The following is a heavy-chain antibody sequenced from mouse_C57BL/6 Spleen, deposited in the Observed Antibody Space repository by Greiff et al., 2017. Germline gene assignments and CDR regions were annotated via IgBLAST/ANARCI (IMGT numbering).Heavy chain of an antibody. CDR2: IYPGSGST. J-gene: IGHJ1*03. Sequence: VQLQQPGAELVKPGASVKMSCKASGYTFTSYWITWVKQRPGQGLEWIGDIYPGSGSTNYNEKFKSKATLTVDTSSSTAYMQLSSLTSEDSAVYYCARDPFYYDYAEYCDVWGTGTTGTVSS. CDR3: ARDPFYYDYAEYCDV. V-gene: IGHV1-55*01. D-gene: IGHD2-4*01. CDR1: GYTFTSYW.